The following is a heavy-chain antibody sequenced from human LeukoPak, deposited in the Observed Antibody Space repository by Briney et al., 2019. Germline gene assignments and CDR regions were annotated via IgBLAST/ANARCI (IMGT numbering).Heavy chain of an antibody. D-gene: IGHD4-17*01. V-gene: IGHV3-64*01. CDR2: ISSNGGST. CDR1: GFTFSSYA. CDR3: AKDLYRNTVTGDWFDP. Sequence: GGSLRLSCAASGFTFSSYAMHWVRQAPGKGLEYVSAISSNGGSTYYANSVKGRFTISRDNSKNTLYLQMGSLRAEDMAVYYCAKDLYRNTVTGDWFDPWGQGTLVTVSS. J-gene: IGHJ5*02.